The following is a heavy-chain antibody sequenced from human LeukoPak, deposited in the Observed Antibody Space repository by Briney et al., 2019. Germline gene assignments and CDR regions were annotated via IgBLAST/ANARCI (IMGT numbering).Heavy chain of an antibody. CDR2: IKSDGSGT. Sequence: GGSLRLSCAASGFTFXSYWXXWVRQAPGXGLVWVSRIKSDGSGTIYADSVKGRFTISRDNAKNTLYLQMNSLRAEDTAVYYCARGYGGFDYWGQGTLVTVST. CDR3: ARGYGGFDY. D-gene: IGHD5-12*01. V-gene: IGHV3-74*01. J-gene: IGHJ4*02. CDR1: GFTFXSYW.